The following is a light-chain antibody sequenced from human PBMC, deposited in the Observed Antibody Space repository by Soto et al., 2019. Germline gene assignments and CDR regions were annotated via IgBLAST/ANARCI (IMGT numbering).Light chain of an antibody. Sequence: QSALTQPASVSGSPGQSITISCTGTSSDVGGYNYVSWYQQHPGKAPKLMIYDVSNRPSGVSNRFSGSKSGNTASLTISRLLAEDEADYYCSSYTSSSTHYVFGTGTKVTVL. CDR1: SSDVGGYNY. CDR3: SSYTSSSTHYV. V-gene: IGLV2-14*01. J-gene: IGLJ1*01. CDR2: DVS.